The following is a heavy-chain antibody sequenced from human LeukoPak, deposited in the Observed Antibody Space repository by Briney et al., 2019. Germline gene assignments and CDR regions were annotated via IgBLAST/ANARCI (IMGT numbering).Heavy chain of an antibody. CDR2: ISGSGGST. V-gene: IGHV3-23*01. D-gene: IGHD2-2*01. J-gene: IGHJ4*02. CDR1: GFTFSSYA. CDR3: AKSLSVVPAASDY. Sequence: GGSLRLSCATSGFTFSSYAMSWVRQAPGNGLEWVSAISGSGGSTYYADSVRGRFTISRDNSKNTLYLQMNSLRAEDTAVYYCAKSLSVVPAASDYWGQGTLVTVSS.